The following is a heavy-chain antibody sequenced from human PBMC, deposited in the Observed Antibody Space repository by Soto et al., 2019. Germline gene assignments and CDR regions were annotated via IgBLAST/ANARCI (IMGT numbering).Heavy chain of an antibody. CDR3: ARVRYDSSGYYLYYFDY. CDR1: GGSVSSGSYY. CDR2: IYYSGST. Sequence: QVQLQESGPGLVKPSETLSLTCTVSGGSVSSGSYYWSWIRQPPGNGLEWIGYIYYSGSTNYNPSLKSRVTISVDTSKNQFSLKLSSVTAADTAVYYCARVRYDSSGYYLYYFDYWGQGTLVTVSS. V-gene: IGHV4-61*01. J-gene: IGHJ4*02. D-gene: IGHD3-22*01.